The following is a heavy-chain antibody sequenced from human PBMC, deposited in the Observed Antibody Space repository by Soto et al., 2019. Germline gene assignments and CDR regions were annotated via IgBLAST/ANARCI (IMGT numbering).Heavy chain of an antibody. V-gene: IGHV3-23*01. Sequence: EVQLLESGGGLVQPGGSLRLSCAASGFTFSSYAMSWVHQAPGKGLEWVSAISGTGGSTYYADSVKGRFTISRDNSKNTRYLQMNSLRAEDTAVYYCEPPDSSWLPLLDYGGQGTLVTVSS. J-gene: IGHJ4*02. CDR2: ISGTGGST. D-gene: IGHD6-13*01. CDR3: EPPDSSWLPLLDY. CDR1: GFTFSSYA.